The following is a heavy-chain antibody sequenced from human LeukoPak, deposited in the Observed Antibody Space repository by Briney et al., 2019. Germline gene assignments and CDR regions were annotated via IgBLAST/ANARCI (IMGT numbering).Heavy chain of an antibody. CDR3: ARVAIAARPYNWFDP. CDR2: IYPGDSDT. Sequence: GESLKISCKGSGYSFTSYWIGWVRQMPGNGLEWMGIIYPGDSDTRYSPSFQGQVTISADKSISTAYLQWSSLKASDTAMYYCARVAIAARPYNWFDPWGQGTLVTVSS. D-gene: IGHD6-6*01. CDR1: GYSFTSYW. V-gene: IGHV5-51*01. J-gene: IGHJ5*02.